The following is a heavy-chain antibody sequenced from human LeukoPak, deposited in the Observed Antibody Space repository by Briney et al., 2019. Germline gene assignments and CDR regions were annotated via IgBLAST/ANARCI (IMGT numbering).Heavy chain of an antibody. CDR2: FDPEDGET. J-gene: IGHJ6*02. D-gene: IGHD3-22*01. CDR1: GYTLTELS. CDR3: ATVRDSSGYYYYYGMDV. Sequence: ASVKVSCKVSGYTLTELSMHWVRQAPGKGLEWMGGFDPEDGETIYAQKFQGRVTMTEDTSTDTAYMELSSLRSEDTAVYCCATVRDSSGYYYYYGMDVWGQGTTVTVSS. V-gene: IGHV1-24*01.